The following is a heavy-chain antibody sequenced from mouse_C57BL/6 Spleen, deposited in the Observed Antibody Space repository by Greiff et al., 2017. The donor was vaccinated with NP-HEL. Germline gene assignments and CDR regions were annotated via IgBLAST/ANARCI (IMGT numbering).Heavy chain of an antibody. CDR1: GYTFTDYY. V-gene: IGHV1-26*01. CDR3: ARTPRDGSSPYYAMDY. D-gene: IGHD1-1*01. J-gene: IGHJ4*01. Sequence: EVQLQQSGPELVKPGASVKISCKASGYTFTDYYMNWVKQSHGKSLEWIGDINPNNGGTSYNQKFKGKATLTVDKSSSTAYMELRSLTSEDSAVYYCARTPRDGSSPYYAMDYWGQGTSVTVSS. CDR2: INPNNGGT.